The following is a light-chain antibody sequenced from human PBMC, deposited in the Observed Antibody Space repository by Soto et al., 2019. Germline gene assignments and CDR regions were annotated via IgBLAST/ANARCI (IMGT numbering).Light chain of an antibody. J-gene: IGLJ1*01. CDR2: EVT. CDR1: NSDVGGYNF. CDR3: SSYTSSNTPYV. V-gene: IGLV2-14*01. Sequence: QSALTQPASVSGSPGQSITISCTGSNSDVGGYNFVSWYQHHPGKAPKLILYEVTTRPSGVSSRFSGSKSGNTASLTISGLQADDEANYYCSSYTSSNTPYVFGTGTKVTVL.